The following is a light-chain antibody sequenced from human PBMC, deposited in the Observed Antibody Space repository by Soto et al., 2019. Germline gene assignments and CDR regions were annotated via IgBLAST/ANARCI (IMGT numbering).Light chain of an antibody. CDR2: DAS. Sequence: DIQMTQSPSTLSGSVGDRVTITCRASQSISSWLAWYQQKPGKAPKLLIYDASSLESGVPSRFSGSGSGTEFTLTISRLEPEDFAVYYCQQYGSSPLTFGGGTKVDI. V-gene: IGKV1-5*01. J-gene: IGKJ4*01. CDR3: QQYGSSPLT. CDR1: QSISSW.